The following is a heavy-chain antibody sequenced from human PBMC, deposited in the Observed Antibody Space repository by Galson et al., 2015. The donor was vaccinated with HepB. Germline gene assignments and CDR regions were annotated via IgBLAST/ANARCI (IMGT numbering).Heavy chain of an antibody. CDR3: ASLVSSSWENWFDP. J-gene: IGHJ5*02. Sequence: SVKVSCKASGYTFTGYYMHWVRQAPGQGLEWMGRINPNSGGTNYAQKFQGRVTMTRDTSISTAYMELSRLRSDDTAVYYCASLVSSSWENWFDPWGQGTLVTVSS. V-gene: IGHV1-2*06. CDR1: GYTFTGYY. D-gene: IGHD6-13*01. CDR2: INPNSGGT.